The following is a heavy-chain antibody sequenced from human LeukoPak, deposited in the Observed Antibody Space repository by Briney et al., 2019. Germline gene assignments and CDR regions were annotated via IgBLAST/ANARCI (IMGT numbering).Heavy chain of an antibody. Sequence: GGSLRLSCAASGFTFSSYSMNWVRQAPGKGLEWVSSISSSSSYIYYADSVKGRFTISRDNAKNSLYLRMNSLRAEDTAVYYCARGFYCSSTSCWDYWGQGTLVTVSS. D-gene: IGHD2-2*01. CDR3: ARGFYCSSTSCWDY. V-gene: IGHV3-21*01. CDR2: ISSSSSYI. J-gene: IGHJ4*02. CDR1: GFTFSSYS.